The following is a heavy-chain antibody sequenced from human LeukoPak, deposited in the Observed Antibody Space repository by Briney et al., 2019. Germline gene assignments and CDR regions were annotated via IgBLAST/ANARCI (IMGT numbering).Heavy chain of an antibody. CDR2: IDQDGSET. V-gene: IGHV3-7*01. J-gene: IGHJ3*02. CDR3: ARGGDTGDAFDI. CDR1: GFTFSSYW. Sequence: GGSLRLSCAASGFTFSSYWMSWVRQAPGKGLEWVANIDQDGSETYYVDSVKGRFTISKDNAKDSLYLQMNSLRAEDTAVYYCARGGDTGDAFDIWGQGTMVTVSS. D-gene: IGHD5-18*01.